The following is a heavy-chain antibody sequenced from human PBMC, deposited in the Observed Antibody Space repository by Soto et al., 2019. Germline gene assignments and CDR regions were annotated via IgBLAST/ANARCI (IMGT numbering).Heavy chain of an antibody. CDR2: IIPIFGTA. V-gene: IGHV1-69*01. D-gene: IGHD2-15*01. CDR3: APEYCSGGSCYSFGGNWFEP. Sequence: QVQLVQSGAEVKKPGSSVKVSCKASGGTFSSYAISWVRQAPGQGLEWMGGIIPIFGTANYAQKFQGRVTMTADESTSTAYMELSSLRCEDTDVYYCAPEYCSGGSCYSFGGNWFEPWGQGTLVTVSS. CDR1: GGTFSSYA. J-gene: IGHJ5*02.